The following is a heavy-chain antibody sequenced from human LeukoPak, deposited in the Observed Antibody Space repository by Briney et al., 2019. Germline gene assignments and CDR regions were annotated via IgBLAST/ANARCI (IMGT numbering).Heavy chain of an antibody. V-gene: IGHV4-59*01. D-gene: IGHD3-22*01. CDR3: ARGEDYYDSSINY. CDR1: GGSISSYY. Sequence: SETLSLTCTGSGGSISSYYWSWIRQPPGKGLEWIGYIYYSGSANYNPSLKSRVTISVDTSKNQFSLKLSSVTAADTAVYYCARGEDYYDSSINYWGQGTLVTVSS. J-gene: IGHJ4*02. CDR2: IYYSGSA.